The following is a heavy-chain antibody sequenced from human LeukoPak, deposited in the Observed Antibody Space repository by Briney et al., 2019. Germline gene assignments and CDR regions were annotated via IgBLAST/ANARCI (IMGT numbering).Heavy chain of an antibody. CDR1: GYSINSGYC. J-gene: IGHJ4*02. D-gene: IGHD3-22*01. CDR3: ARVPHSVEGSMKAVFIHYFDY. CDR2: IDRSGNT. Sequence: SETLSLTCAVSGYSINSGYCWGWIRQPPGKGLEWIGGIDRSGNTHYNPSLKNRVTISADTSKNEFSLKLSSVTATDTAVYYCARVPHSVEGSMKAVFIHYFDYWGQGSLVTVSS. V-gene: IGHV4-38-2*01.